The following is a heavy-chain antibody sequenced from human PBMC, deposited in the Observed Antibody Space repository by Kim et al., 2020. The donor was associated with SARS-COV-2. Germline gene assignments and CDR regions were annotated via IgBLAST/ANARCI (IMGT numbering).Heavy chain of an antibody. CDR2: ISGSGGST. CDR3: AKDQSITMIVVVITFFDY. CDR1: GFTFSSYA. D-gene: IGHD3-22*01. V-gene: IGHV3-23*01. Sequence: GGSLRLSCAASGFTFSSYAMSWVRQAPGKGLEWVSAISGSGGSTYYADSVKGRFTISRDNSKNTLYLQMNSLRAEDTAVYYCAKDQSITMIVVVITFFDYWGQGTLVTVSS. J-gene: IGHJ4*02.